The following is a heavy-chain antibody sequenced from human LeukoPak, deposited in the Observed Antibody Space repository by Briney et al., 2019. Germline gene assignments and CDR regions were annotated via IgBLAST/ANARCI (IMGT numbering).Heavy chain of an antibody. CDR2: IIPIFGTA. CDR1: GGTFSSYA. V-gene: IGHV1-69*05. J-gene: IGHJ4*02. CDR3: ARGFRRSRDGYNYQFDY. D-gene: IGHD5-24*01. Sequence: SVKVSCKASGGTFSSYAISWVRQAPGQGLEWMGGIIPIFGTANYAQKFQGRVTITTDESTSTAYMELSSLRSEDTAVYYCARGFRRSRDGYNYQFDYWGQGTPVTVSS.